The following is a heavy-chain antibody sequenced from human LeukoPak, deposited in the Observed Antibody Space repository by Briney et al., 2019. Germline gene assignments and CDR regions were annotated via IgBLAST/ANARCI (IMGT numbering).Heavy chain of an antibody. Sequence: PGGSLRLSCAASGFTFSSYWMNWARQAPGKGLEWVAVIWYDGSNKYYADSVKGRFTISRDNSKNTLYLQMNSLRAEDTAVYYCARDNKRYYDFWSGYSNNWFDPWGQGTLVTVSS. J-gene: IGHJ5*02. CDR1: GFTFSSYW. CDR3: ARDNKRYYDFWSGYSNNWFDP. D-gene: IGHD3-3*01. CDR2: IWYDGSNK. V-gene: IGHV3-33*08.